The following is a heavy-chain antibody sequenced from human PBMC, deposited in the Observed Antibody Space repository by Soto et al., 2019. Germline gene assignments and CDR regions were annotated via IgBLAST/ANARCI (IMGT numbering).Heavy chain of an antibody. Sequence: QVQLQESGPGLVKPSQTLSLTCSVSGGSISSGDYYWSWIRQPPGKGLEWIGYIYYSGSTYYNPSLKSRIIISVDTSKNQFSLKVNSVTAADTAVYYCARTYYYDRSGPDVWFGPWGQGTLVTVSS. CDR2: IYYSGST. CDR1: GGSISSGDYY. D-gene: IGHD3-22*01. J-gene: IGHJ5*02. V-gene: IGHV4-30-4*01. CDR3: ARTYYYDRSGPDVWFGP.